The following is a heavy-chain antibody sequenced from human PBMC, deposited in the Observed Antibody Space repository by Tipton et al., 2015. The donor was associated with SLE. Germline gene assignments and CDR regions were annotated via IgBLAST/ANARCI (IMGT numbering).Heavy chain of an antibody. D-gene: IGHD3-16*01. CDR3: ARGRGGEFLDY. Sequence: SLRLSCAASGFTFSTSAMHWVRQAPGKGLEWVAVIWYDGSNKFYADPVKGRFTISRDNSKNTVSLQMKSLRVEDTAVYFCARGRGGEFLDYWGQGTLVTVSS. CDR2: IWYDGSNK. J-gene: IGHJ4*02. CDR1: GFTFSTSA. V-gene: IGHV3-33*01.